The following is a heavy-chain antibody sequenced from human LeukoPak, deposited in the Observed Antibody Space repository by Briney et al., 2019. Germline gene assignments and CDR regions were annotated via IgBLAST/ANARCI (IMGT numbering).Heavy chain of an antibody. V-gene: IGHV1-18*01. J-gene: IGHJ5*02. Sequence: ASVKVSCKASGYTFTSYGISWVRQAPGQGLEWMGWISAYNGNTNYAQKLQGRVTMTTDTSTSTAYMELRSLRSDDTAVYYCARAGETIFGAPNWFDPWGQGTLVTISS. D-gene: IGHD3-3*01. CDR1: GYTFTSYG. CDR3: ARAGETIFGAPNWFDP. CDR2: ISAYNGNT.